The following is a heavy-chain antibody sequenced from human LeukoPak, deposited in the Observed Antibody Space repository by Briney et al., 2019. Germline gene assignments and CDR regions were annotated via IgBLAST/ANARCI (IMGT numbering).Heavy chain of an antibody. CDR3: AKKNGDFWSGYYPIDY. Sequence: SGGSLRLSCAASGFTFSSYAMSWVRQAPGKGLEWVSAISGSGGSTYYADSVKGRFTISRDSSKNTLYLQMNSLRAEDTAVYYCAKKNGDFWSGYYPIDYWGQGTLVTVSS. CDR2: ISGSGGST. V-gene: IGHV3-23*01. J-gene: IGHJ4*02. D-gene: IGHD3-3*01. CDR1: GFTFSSYA.